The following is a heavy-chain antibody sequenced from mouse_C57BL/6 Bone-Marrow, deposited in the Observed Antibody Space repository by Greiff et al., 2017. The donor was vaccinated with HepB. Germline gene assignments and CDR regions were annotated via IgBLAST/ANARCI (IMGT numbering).Heavy chain of an antibody. V-gene: IGHV1-4*01. CDR3: ARYHSNAYFDY. CDR1: GYTFTSYT. D-gene: IGHD2-5*01. Sequence: VQRVESGAELARPGASVKMSCKASGYTFTSYTMHWVKQRPGQGLEWIGYINPSSGYTKYNQKFKDKATLTADKSSSTAYMQLSSLTSEDSAVYYCARYHSNAYFDYWGQGTTLTVSS. J-gene: IGHJ2*01. CDR2: INPSSGYT.